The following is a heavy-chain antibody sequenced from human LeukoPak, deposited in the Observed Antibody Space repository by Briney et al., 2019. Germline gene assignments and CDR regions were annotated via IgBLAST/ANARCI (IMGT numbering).Heavy chain of an antibody. Sequence: GGSLRLSCAASGFTFSTYAMSWVRQAPGKGLEWVSAISGSGSSTYYADSVKGRFTISRDNSKNTLYLQMNSLRAEDTAVYYCAKDYYDSSGYWYYFDYWGQGTLVTVSS. CDR2: ISGSGSST. V-gene: IGHV3-23*01. CDR3: AKDYYDSSGYWYYFDY. CDR1: GFTFSTYA. D-gene: IGHD3-22*01. J-gene: IGHJ4*02.